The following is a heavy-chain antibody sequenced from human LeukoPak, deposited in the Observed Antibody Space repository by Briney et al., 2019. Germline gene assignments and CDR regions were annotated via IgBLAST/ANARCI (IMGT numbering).Heavy chain of an antibody. CDR3: ARHHFDWSWDYYYGMDL. Sequence: GGSLRLSCVASGFTLSTYEMNWVRQAPGKGLEWVSSISSSGSTIFYADSVKGRFTISTDNAKNSLFLQVNSLRVEDTAHYYCARHHFDWSWDYYYGMDLWGQGTTVTVSS. D-gene: IGHD3-9*01. CDR1: GFTLSTYE. CDR2: ISSSGSTI. J-gene: IGHJ6*02. V-gene: IGHV3-48*03.